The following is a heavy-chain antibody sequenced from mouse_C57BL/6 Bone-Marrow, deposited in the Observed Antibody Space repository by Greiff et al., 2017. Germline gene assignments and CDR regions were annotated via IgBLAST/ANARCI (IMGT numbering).Heavy chain of an antibody. Sequence: EVKLQESGPGLVKPSQSLSLTCSVTGYSITSGYYWNWIRQFPGNKLEWMGYISYDGSNNYNPSLKNRISITRDTSKNQFFLKLNSVTTEDTATYYCARIYYDYDGDYYAMDYWGQGTSVTVSS. CDR1: GYSITSGYY. CDR2: ISYDGSN. J-gene: IGHJ4*01. D-gene: IGHD2-4*01. CDR3: ARIYYDYDGDYYAMDY. V-gene: IGHV3-6*01.